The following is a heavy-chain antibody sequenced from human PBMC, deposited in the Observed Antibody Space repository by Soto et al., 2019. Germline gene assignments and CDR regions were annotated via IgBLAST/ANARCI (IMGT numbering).Heavy chain of an antibody. CDR3: ARPGSSGWYWFDP. J-gene: IGHJ5*02. Sequence: SETLSLTCTVSGGSIRSSSYYWGWIRQPPGKGLEWIGGIYYSGSTYYNPSLKSRVTISVDTSKNQFSLKLSSVTAADTAVYYCARPGSSGWYWFDPWGQGTLVTVSS. CDR2: IYYSGST. CDR1: GGSIRSSSYY. V-gene: IGHV4-39*01. D-gene: IGHD6-19*01.